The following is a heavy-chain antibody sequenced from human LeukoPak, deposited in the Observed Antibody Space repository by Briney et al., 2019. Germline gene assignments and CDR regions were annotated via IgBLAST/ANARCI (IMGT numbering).Heavy chain of an antibody. D-gene: IGHD3-22*01. CDR1: GFTFSSHA. J-gene: IGHJ6*02. V-gene: IGHV3-30-3*01. CDR3: ARFGYYYDSSGYPGGYGMDV. Sequence: PGGSLRLSCAASGFTFSSHAMHWVRQAPGKGLEWVAVISYDGSNKYYADSVKGRFTISRDNSKNTLYLQMNSLRAEDTAVYYCARFGYYYDSSGYPGGYGMDVWGQGTTVTVSS. CDR2: ISYDGSNK.